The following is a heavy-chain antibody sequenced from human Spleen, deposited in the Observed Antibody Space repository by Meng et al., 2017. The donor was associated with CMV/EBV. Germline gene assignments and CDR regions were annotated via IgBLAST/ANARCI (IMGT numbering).Heavy chain of an antibody. CDR1: FEDYG. CDR3: ARGILVWFGETRGSYYFDY. CDR2: ITWNGDFT. V-gene: IGHV3-20*03. D-gene: IGHD3-10*01. J-gene: IGHJ4*02. Sequence: FEDYGLSWVRQAPGKGLEWVAGITWNGDFTGYADSVKGRFTISRDNAKNSLYLQMTSLRAEDTASYYCARGILVWFGETRGSYYFDYWGQGTLVTVSS.